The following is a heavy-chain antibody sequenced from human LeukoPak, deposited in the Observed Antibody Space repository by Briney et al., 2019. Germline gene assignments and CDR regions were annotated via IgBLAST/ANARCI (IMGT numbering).Heavy chain of an antibody. V-gene: IGHV3-33*01. CDR3: ARDKLTGNAFDI. CDR2: IWYDGSNK. D-gene: IGHD3-10*01. CDR1: GFTFSNYG. J-gene: IGHJ3*02. Sequence: GGSLRLSCAASGFTFSNYGMHWVRQAPGKGLEWVTIIWYDGSNKYYADSVKGRFTISRDNSKNTLFLQMNNLRAEDTAVYYCARDKLTGNAFDIWGQGTMVTVSS.